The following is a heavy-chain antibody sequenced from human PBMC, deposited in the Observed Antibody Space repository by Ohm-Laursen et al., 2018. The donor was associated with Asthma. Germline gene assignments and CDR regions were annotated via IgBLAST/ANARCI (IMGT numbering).Heavy chain of an antibody. CDR3: ARDANVYSSSSRPPGDYYYYGMDV. J-gene: IGHJ6*02. CDR2: IYYSGST. D-gene: IGHD6-6*01. Sequence: TLSLTCAVSGGSISSGGYYWSWIRQPPGKGLEWIGYIYYSGSTNYNPSLKSRVTISVDTSKNQFSLKLSSVTAADTAVYYCARDANVYSSSSRPPGDYYYYGMDVWGQGTTVTVSS. CDR1: GGSISSGGYY. V-gene: IGHV4-61*08.